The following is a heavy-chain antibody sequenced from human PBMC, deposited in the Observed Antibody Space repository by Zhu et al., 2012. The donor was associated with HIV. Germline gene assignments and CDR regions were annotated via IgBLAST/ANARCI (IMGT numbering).Heavy chain of an antibody. D-gene: IGHD1-7*01. CDR2: IYPSGST. Sequence: QVQLQESGPGLVKPSETLSLTCSVSGGSISGYYWSWIRQPAGRGLVWIGRIYPSGSTKYNPSLKSRVTMSVDTSKNQFSLNLTSVTAADTAVYYCARVSEGVTTRNYYFDYWGQGIWSRSP. CDR1: GGSISGYY. J-gene: IGHJ4*02. CDR3: ARVSEGVTTRNYYFDY. V-gene: IGHV4-4*07.